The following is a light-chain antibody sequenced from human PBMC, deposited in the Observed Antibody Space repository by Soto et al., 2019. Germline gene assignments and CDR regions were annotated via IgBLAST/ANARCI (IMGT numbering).Light chain of an antibody. Sequence: DIHMTQSPSSLSASVLDRVTITCRASQSISSWLAWYQQKPGKAPKLLIYKASSLESGVPSRFSGSGSGTEFTLTISSLQPDDFATYYCQQYNSYPWTFGQGTKVDIK. CDR2: KAS. V-gene: IGKV1-5*03. CDR1: QSISSW. J-gene: IGKJ1*01. CDR3: QQYNSYPWT.